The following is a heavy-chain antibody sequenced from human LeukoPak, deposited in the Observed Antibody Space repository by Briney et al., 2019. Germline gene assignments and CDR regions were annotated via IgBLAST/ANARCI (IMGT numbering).Heavy chain of an antibody. J-gene: IGHJ4*02. CDR2: ISSSSSYI. D-gene: IGHD1-26*01. Sequence: GGSLRLSCAASGFTLDSYWMTWVRQAPGKGLEWVSSISSSSSYIYYADSVKGRFTISRDNAKNSLYLQMNSLRAEDTAVYYCAREALSGSYSGYYFDYWGQGTLVTVSS. CDR1: GFTLDSYW. V-gene: IGHV3-21*01. CDR3: AREALSGSYSGYYFDY.